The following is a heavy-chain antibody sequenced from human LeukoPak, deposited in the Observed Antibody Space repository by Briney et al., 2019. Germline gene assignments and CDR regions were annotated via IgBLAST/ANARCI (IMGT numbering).Heavy chain of an antibody. Sequence: ASVKVSCKASGYTFTSYGITWVRQAPGQGLEWMGWISAYNGNTNYAQKLQGRVTMTTDTSTSTAYMELRSLRSDDTAVYYCARDHFYCNSTHCYGETIDFWGQGTLVTVSS. V-gene: IGHV1-18*01. D-gene: IGHD2-2*01. CDR2: ISAYNGNT. J-gene: IGHJ4*02. CDR3: ARDHFYCNSTHCYGETIDF. CDR1: GYTFTSYG.